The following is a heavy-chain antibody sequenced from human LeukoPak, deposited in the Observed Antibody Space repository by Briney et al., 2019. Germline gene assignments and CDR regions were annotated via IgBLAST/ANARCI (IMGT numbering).Heavy chain of an antibody. CDR2: IYHSGSN. J-gene: IGHJ3*02. CDR1: GDSISYGHW. Sequence: SETLSLTCTVSGDSISYGHWWSWVRQPPGKGLEWIGEIYHSGSNNCNSALKSRVTLSIDNSKNQFSLNLSSVTAADTAVYYCVTSIALAGWGAFDTWGQGTMVTASA. CDR3: VTSIALAGWGAFDT. D-gene: IGHD6-19*01. V-gene: IGHV4-4*02.